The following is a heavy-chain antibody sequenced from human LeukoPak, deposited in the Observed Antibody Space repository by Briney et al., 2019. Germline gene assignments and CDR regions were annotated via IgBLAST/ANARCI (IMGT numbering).Heavy chain of an antibody. CDR1: VDTFSSYA. D-gene: IGHD3-10*01. J-gene: IGHJ4*02. CDR2: IIPIFGTA. V-gene: IGHV1-69*13. CDR3: ARELWFGELSPRGFDY. Sequence: SVKVSCKASVDTFSSYAISWVRHAPGQGLEWMGGIIPIFGTANYAQKFQGRVTITADDSTSTAYMELSSLRSEDTAVYYCARELWFGELSPRGFDYWGQGTLVTVSS.